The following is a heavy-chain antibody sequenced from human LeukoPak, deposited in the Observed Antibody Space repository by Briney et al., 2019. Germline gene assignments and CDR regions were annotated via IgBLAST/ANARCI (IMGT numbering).Heavy chain of an antibody. Sequence: GGSLRLSCAASGFTFSSYAMHWVRQAPGKGLEWVAVISYDGSNKYYADSVKGRFTISRDNAKNSLYLQMNSLRAEDTAVYYCARDQYYDSSGYYTGATSPDAFDIWGQGTMVTVSS. CDR2: ISYDGSNK. D-gene: IGHD3-22*01. CDR3: ARDQYYDSSGYYTGATSPDAFDI. J-gene: IGHJ3*02. V-gene: IGHV3-30-3*01. CDR1: GFTFSSYA.